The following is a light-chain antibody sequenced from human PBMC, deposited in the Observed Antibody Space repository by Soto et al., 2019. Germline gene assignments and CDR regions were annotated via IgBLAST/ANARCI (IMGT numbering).Light chain of an antibody. J-gene: IGKJ4*02. CDR1: QSIGTW. CDR3: QQSTSYPRT. Sequence: DIQMTQSPSTVSAFVGDRVTITCRASQSIGTWLAWYQQKPGRAPELLIFKASTVESRVPSRFSGSGSGTEFTLTITNLQPEDFATYYCQQSTSYPRTFGGGTKVEIK. V-gene: IGKV1-5*03. CDR2: KAS.